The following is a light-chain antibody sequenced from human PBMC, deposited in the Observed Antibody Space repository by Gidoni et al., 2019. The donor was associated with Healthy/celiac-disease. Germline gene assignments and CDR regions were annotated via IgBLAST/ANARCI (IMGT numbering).Light chain of an antibody. CDR2: RNN. CDR3: AAWDDSLSGWV. CDR1: SSNTGSNY. J-gene: IGLJ3*02. Sequence: QSVLPQPPPASGTPGQRVTISCSGSSSNTGSNYVYWYQQLPGTAPKLLIYRNNQRPSGVPDRFSGSKSGTSASLAISGLRSEDEADYYCAAWDDSLSGWVFGGGTKLTVL. V-gene: IGLV1-47*01.